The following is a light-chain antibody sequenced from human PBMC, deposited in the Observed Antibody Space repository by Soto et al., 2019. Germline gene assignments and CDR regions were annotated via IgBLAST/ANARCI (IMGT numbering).Light chain of an antibody. CDR2: GAS. CDR1: QSVSSSY. CDR3: QQYGSSLET. J-gene: IGKJ2*01. Sequence: EIVLTQSPGTLSLSPGERATLSCRASQSVSSSYLAWYQQKPGQAPRLLIYGASSSATGIPDRFSGSGSGTDFTLTISRLEPEDFAVYYCQQYGSSLETFGQGTQLEIK. V-gene: IGKV3-20*01.